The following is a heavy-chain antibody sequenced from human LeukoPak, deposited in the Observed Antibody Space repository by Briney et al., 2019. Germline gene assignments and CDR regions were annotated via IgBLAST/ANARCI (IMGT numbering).Heavy chain of an antibody. D-gene: IGHD6-13*01. V-gene: IGHV3-7*01. J-gene: IGHJ4*02. CDR1: GLTFSSYW. Sequence: GGSLRLSCVASGLTFSSYWMIWVRQAPGRGLEWVANIKQDGSDKYYVDSVKGRFTISRDNAKKSLYLQMNSLRAEDTAVYYCATGQQLGYWGQGTLVTVSS. CDR2: IKQDGSDK. CDR3: ATGQQLGY.